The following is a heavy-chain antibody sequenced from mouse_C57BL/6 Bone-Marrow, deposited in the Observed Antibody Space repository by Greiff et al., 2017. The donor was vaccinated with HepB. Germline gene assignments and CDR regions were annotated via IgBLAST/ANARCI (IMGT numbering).Heavy chain of an antibody. V-gene: IGHV1-81*01. D-gene: IGHD1-1*01. CDR2: IYPRSGNT. J-gene: IGHJ2*01. CDR1: GYTFTSYG. CDR3: AREGGTTVGAPGYWDY. Sequence: VQLQQSGAELARPGASVKLSCKASGYTFTSYGISWVKQRTGQGLEWIGEIYPRSGNTYYNEKFKGKATRTADKSSSTAYMELRSLTSEDSAVYFGAREGGTTVGAPGYWDYWGQGTTLTVSA.